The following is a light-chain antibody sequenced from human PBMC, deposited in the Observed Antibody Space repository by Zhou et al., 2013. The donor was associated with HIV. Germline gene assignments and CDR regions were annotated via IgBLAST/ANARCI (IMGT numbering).Light chain of an antibody. Sequence: DIQMTQSPSTLSASVGDRVTITCRASQSISSWLAWYQQKPGKAPKLLIYKASSLESGVPSRFSGSGSGTEFTLTISSLQPDDFATXYCQQYNNYPWTFGQGTKVEVK. CDR2: KAS. V-gene: IGKV1-5*03. J-gene: IGKJ1*01. CDR3: QQYNNYPWT. CDR1: QSISSW.